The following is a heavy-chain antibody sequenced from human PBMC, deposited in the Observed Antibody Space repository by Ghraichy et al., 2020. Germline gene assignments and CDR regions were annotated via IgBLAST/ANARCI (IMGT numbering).Heavy chain of an antibody. V-gene: IGHV3-21*01. CDR1: GFTFSSYS. CDR3: ARVTSAFDYMDV. CDR2: ISSSSSYI. J-gene: IGHJ6*03. Sequence: GGSLRLSCAASGFTFSSYSMNWVRQAPGKGLEWVSSISSSSSYIYYADSVKGRFTISRDNAKNSLYLQMNSLRAEDTAVYYCARVTSAFDYMDVWGKGTTVTVSS. D-gene: IGHD1-14*01.